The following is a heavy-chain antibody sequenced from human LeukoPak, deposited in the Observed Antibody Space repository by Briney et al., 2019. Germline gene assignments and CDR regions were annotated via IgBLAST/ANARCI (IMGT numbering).Heavy chain of an antibody. J-gene: IGHJ6*02. V-gene: IGHV4-59*01. CDR1: GGSISSYY. Sequence: SETLSLTCTAAGGSISSYYWSWIRQPPGKGLEWMGYIYYSGSTNYNPSLKSRVTISVDTSKNQFSLKLSSVTAADTAVYYCAREDYGDYYYGMDVWGQGTTVTVSS. D-gene: IGHD4-17*01. CDR3: AREDYGDYYYGMDV. CDR2: IYYSGST.